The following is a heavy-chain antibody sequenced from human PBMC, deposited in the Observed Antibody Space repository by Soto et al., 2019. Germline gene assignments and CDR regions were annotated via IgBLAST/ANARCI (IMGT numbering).Heavy chain of an antibody. CDR2: IIPILGIA. CDR1: GGTFSSYT. D-gene: IGHD3-22*01. Sequence: QVQLVQSGAEVKKPGSSVKVSCKASGGTFSSYTISWVRQAPGQGLEWMGRIIPILGIANYAQKLQGRVTITADKSTSTAYMELSSLRSEDTAVYYCAIPPGYYDSSGPDDYWGQGTLVTVSS. J-gene: IGHJ4*02. V-gene: IGHV1-69*02. CDR3: AIPPGYYDSSGPDDY.